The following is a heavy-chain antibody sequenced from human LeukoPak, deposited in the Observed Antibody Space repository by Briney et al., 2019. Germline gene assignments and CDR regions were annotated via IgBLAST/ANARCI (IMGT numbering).Heavy chain of an antibody. CDR3: AKGLYYDSSGYDY. CDR1: GFTFSSYA. D-gene: IGHD3-22*01. J-gene: IGHJ4*02. V-gene: IGHV3-23*01. Sequence: GSLRLSCAAPGFTFSSYAMSWVRRAPGKGLEWVSAISGSGGSTYYADSVKGRFTISRDNSKNTLYLQMNSLRAEDTAVYYCAKGLYYDSSGYDYWGQGTLVTVSS. CDR2: ISGSGGST.